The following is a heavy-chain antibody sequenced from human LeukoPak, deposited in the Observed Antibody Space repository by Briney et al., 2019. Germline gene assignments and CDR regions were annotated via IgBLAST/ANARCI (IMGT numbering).Heavy chain of an antibody. CDR2: INPNSGGT. Sequence: ASMKGSCKASGYTFTGYYMHWVRQAPGQRLEWMGWINPNSGGTNYAQKFQGRVTMTRDTSISTAYMELSRLRSDDTAVYYCARDRRLSPSFDYWGQGTLVTVSS. CDR3: ARDRRLSPSFDY. CDR1: GYTFTGYY. V-gene: IGHV1-2*02. J-gene: IGHJ4*02.